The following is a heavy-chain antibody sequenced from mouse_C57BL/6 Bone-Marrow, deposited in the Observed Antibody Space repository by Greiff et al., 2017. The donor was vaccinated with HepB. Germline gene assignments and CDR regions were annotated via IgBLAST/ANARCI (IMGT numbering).Heavy chain of an antibody. CDR2: INPRSGYN. V-gene: IGHV1-7*01. J-gene: IGHJ1*03. CDR1: GYTFTSYW. CDR3: ARQDGNYGYFDV. D-gene: IGHD2-1*01. Sequence: QVQLQQSGAELAKPGASVKLSCKASGYTFTSYWMHWVKQRPGQGLEWIGYINPRSGYNKYNQKFKDKATLTADKSSSTAYIQLSSLTYEESAVYDCARQDGNYGYFDVWGTGTTVTVSS.